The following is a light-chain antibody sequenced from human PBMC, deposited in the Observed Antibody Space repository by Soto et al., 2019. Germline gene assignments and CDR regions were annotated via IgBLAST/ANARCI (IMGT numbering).Light chain of an antibody. CDR3: SSFTSKSTLI. J-gene: IGLJ2*01. Sequence: QSVLTQPASVSGSPGQSITISCAGTMRDIGAYNLVYWYQQHPGKAPQLIIYEVRNRPSGISFRFSGSKSGNTASLTISGLQAEDEADYYCSSFTSKSTLIFGGGTKLNVL. V-gene: IGLV2-14*03. CDR2: EVR. CDR1: MRDIGAYNL.